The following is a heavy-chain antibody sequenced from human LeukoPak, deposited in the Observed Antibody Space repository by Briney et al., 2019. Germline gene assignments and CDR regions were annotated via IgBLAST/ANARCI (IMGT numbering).Heavy chain of an antibody. J-gene: IGHJ4*02. D-gene: IGHD2-15*01. CDR3: AGDRCSGGSCYPHFDY. Sequence: GGSLRLSCAASGFTFSSYSMNWVRQAPGKGLEWVSSISSSSSYIYYADSVKGRFTISRDNAKNSLYLQMNSLRAEDTAVYYCAGDRCSGGSCYPHFDYWGQGTLVTVSS. CDR1: GFTFSSYS. CDR2: ISSSSSYI. V-gene: IGHV3-21*01.